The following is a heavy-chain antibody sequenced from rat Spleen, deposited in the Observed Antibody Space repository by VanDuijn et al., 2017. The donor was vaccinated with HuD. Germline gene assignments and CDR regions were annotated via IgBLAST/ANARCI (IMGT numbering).Heavy chain of an antibody. D-gene: IGHD5-1*01. J-gene: IGHJ2*01. V-gene: IGHV5-22*01. CDR2: ISYNGGST. CDR1: GFTFSNCD. CDR3: SNNWELYY. Sequence: EVQLVESGGGLVQPGRSMKLSCVASGFTFSNCDMAWVRQAPKKGLEWVAYISYNGGSTYYRDSVKGRFTISRDNAQNTLYLQMNSLKSEDTATYYCSNNWELYYWGQGVMVTVSS.